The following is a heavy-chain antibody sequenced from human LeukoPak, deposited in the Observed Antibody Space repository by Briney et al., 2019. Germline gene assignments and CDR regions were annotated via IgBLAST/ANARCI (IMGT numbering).Heavy chain of an antibody. Sequence: SETLSLTCAVYGGSFSGYYWSWIRQPPGKGLEWIGEINHSGSTNYNPSLKSRVTTSVDTSKNQFSLKLSSVTAADTAVYYCARGAVVWFDPWGQGTLVTVSS. D-gene: IGHD2-15*01. V-gene: IGHV4-34*01. CDR2: INHSGST. J-gene: IGHJ5*02. CDR1: GGSFSGYY. CDR3: ARGAVVWFDP.